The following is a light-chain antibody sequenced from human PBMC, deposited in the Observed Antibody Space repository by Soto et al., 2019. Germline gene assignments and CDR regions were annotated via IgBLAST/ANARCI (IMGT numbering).Light chain of an antibody. CDR2: DAS. J-gene: IGKJ1*01. CDR1: QSASTF. Sequence: DIQMAQSPSTLSASVGDTVTVTCRASQSASTFLVWYQQKPGQAPKLLIYDASTLPSGVPSRFSASGSGAEFALTSSGLQPDDFAVYYCQQYNRYAVTFGQGTKVDIK. V-gene: IGKV1-5*01. CDR3: QQYNRYAVT.